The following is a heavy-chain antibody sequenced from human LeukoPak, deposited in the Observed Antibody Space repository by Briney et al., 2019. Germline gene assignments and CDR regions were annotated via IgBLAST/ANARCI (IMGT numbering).Heavy chain of an antibody. CDR3: ATWAFYHNLDV. CDR2: IKADGSGT. V-gene: IGHV3-43*02. J-gene: IGHJ6*02. Sequence: GGALRLSCAASGFTIGPYAMYWVRQGPGRGLEWVSVIKADGSGTFYADSVRGRFTTSRDNSKNSLYLQMNSLTSVDTALYYCATWAFYHNLDVWGQGTTVIVSS. CDR1: GFTIGPYA. D-gene: IGHD2/OR15-2a*01.